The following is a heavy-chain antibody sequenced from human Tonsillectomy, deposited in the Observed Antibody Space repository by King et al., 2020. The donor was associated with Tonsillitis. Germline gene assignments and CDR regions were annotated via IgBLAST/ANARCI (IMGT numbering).Heavy chain of an antibody. V-gene: IGHV4-34*01. D-gene: IGHD2-15*01. Sequence: VQLQQWGAGLLKPSETLSLTCAVYGGSFSGYYWSWIRQSPGKGLEWIGEINHGGSTNYNPSLKSRVTISVDTSKDQFSLKLSSVTAADTAVYYCARERYCSSGSCFYHWFDPWGQGTLVTVSS. J-gene: IGHJ5*02. CDR3: ARERYCSSGSCFYHWFDP. CDR2: INHGGST. CDR1: GGSFSGYY.